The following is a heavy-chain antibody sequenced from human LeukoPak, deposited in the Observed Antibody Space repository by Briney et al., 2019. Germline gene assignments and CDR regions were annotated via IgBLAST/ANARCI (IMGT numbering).Heavy chain of an antibody. Sequence: GPSVKLSCKASGYTFTGSYIHWVRPAPEQGREWMGWINPKSGGTNYEQKFQGRVTMTRDTSNSTASMELSRLRSDDTAVYYCARDFSRTSIVYWGQGTLVTVSS. CDR3: ARDFSRTSIVY. CDR1: GYTFTGSY. CDR2: INPKSGGT. D-gene: IGHD3-3*02. V-gene: IGHV1-2*02. J-gene: IGHJ4*02.